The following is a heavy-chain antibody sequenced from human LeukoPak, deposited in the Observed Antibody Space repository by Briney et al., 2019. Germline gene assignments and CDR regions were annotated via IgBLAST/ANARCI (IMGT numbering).Heavy chain of an antibody. CDR3: ARHESIQHGRNWFDP. D-gene: IGHD6-6*01. CDR2: IYPGDSDT. V-gene: IGHV5-51*01. J-gene: IGHJ5*02. Sequence: GESLKISCKGPGYSFTKYWIGWVRQMPGKGLEWMGIIYPGDSDTRYSPSFQGQVTISADKSISTAYLQWSSLKASDTAMYYSARHESIQHGRNWFDPWGQGTLVTVSS. CDR1: GYSFTKYW.